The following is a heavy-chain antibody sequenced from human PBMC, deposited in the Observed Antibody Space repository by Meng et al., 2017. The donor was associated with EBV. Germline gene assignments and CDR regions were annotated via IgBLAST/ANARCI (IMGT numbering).Heavy chain of an antibody. Sequence: VLVPESGGGQEPGSSGQALSYTFCGPFMSIGIWWGGVRPGPGKGVVGRLLPRLGAQNYEKKFHGRVKITAEESTSTHYMDLSSLRTEDTAIYYCAGESGRGDTPDYWGQGTLVTVSS. V-gene: IGHV1-69*18. CDR1: CGPFMSIG. J-gene: IGHJ4*02. D-gene: IGHD3-10*01. CDR2: LLPRLGAQ. CDR3: AGESGRGDTPDY.